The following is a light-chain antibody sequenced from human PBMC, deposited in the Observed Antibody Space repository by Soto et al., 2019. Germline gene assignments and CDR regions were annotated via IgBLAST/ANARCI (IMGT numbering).Light chain of an antibody. CDR1: SSDVGGYNY. CDR2: DVS. CDR3: SSYTTSNTRQIV. V-gene: IGLV2-14*01. J-gene: IGLJ1*01. Sequence: QSVLTQPASVSGSPGQSITISCTGTSSDVGGYNYVSWYQQQPGKAPKFMIYDVSNRPSVVSNRFSGSKSGNTASLTISGLQAEDEADYYCSSYTTSNTRQIVFGTGTKVTVL.